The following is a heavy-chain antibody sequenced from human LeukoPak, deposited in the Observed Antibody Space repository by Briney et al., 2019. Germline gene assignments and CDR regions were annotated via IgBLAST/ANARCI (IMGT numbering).Heavy chain of an antibody. CDR1: GGSISSSSYY. J-gene: IGHJ6*03. V-gene: IGHV4-39*01. CDR3: ASKSDATAAGYYYYYYMDV. Sequence: PSETLSLTCTVSGGSISSSSYYWGWIRQPPGKGLEWIGSIYYSGSIYYNPSLKSRVTISVDTSKNQFSLKLSSVTAADTAVYYCASKSDATAAGYYYYYYMDVWGKGTTVTISS. CDR2: IYYSGSI. D-gene: IGHD6-13*01.